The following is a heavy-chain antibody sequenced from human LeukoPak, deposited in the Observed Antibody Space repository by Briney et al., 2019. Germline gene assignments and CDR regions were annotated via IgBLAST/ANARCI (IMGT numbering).Heavy chain of an antibody. Sequence: PSETLSLTCTVSGGSISSSSYYWGWIRQPPGKGLEWIGSIYYSGSTYYNPSLKSRVTISVDTSKNQFSLKLSSVTAADTAVYYCARRGYGNSSSWYRGWARGQDWFDPWGQGTLVTVSS. CDR2: IYYSGST. V-gene: IGHV4-39*01. CDR3: ARRGYGNSSSWYRGWARGQDWFDP. J-gene: IGHJ5*02. CDR1: GGSISSSSYY. D-gene: IGHD6-13*01.